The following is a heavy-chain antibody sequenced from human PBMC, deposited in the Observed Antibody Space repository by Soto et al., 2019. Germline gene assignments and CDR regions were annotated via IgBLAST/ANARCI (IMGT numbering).Heavy chain of an antibody. D-gene: IGHD3-16*01. CDR2: IFSSVTT. Sequence: NPSETLSLTCTVSGDSIGSGNKYWSWILHAPGKGLEWIGYIFSSVTTYYNPSLKSRLTMSLDASQNQFSLKLNSVTAADTAVYFCARVPSPFDFYYAMEVWGEGTTVNVSS. J-gene: IGHJ6*04. V-gene: IGHV4-30-4*02. CDR1: GDSIGSGNKY. CDR3: ARVPSPFDFYYAMEV.